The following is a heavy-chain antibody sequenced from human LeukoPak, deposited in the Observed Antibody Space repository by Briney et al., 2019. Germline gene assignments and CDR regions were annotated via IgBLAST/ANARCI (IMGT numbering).Heavy chain of an antibody. V-gene: IGHV3-21*01. CDR1: GFTFSSYS. CDR2: ISSSSSYI. Sequence: GGSLRLSCAASGFTFSSYSMNWVRQAPGKGLEWVSSISSSSSYIYYADSVKGRFTISRDNAKNSLYLQMNSLRAEDTAVYYCARDLYYYDSSGDYWGRGILVTVSS. CDR3: ARDLYYYDSSGDY. J-gene: IGHJ4*02. D-gene: IGHD3-22*01.